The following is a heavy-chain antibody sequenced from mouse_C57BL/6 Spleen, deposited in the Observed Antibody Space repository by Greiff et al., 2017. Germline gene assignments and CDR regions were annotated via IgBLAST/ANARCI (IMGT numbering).Heavy chain of an antibody. V-gene: IGHV1-69*01. CDR3: ARSYYGSSYYFDY. D-gene: IGHD1-1*01. CDR1: GYTFTSYW. Sequence: VQLQQSGAELVMPGASVKLSCKASGYTFTSYWMHWVKQRPGQGLEWIGEIDPSDSYTNYNQKFKGKSTLTVDKSSSTAYMQLSSLTSEDSAVYYCARSYYGSSYYFDYWGQGTTLTVSS. CDR2: IDPSDSYT. J-gene: IGHJ2*01.